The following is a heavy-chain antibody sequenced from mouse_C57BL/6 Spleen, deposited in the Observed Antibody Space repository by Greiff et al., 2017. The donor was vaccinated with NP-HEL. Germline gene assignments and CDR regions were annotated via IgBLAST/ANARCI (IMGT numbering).Heavy chain of an antibody. CDR1: GYSFTSYY. CDR2: IYPGSGNT. J-gene: IGHJ3*01. CDR3: ARAETAQATSWFAY. V-gene: IGHV1-66*01. D-gene: IGHD3-2*02. Sequence: QVQLKQSGPELVKPGASVKISCKASGYSFTSYYIHWVKQRPGQGLEWIGWIYPGSGNTKYNEKFKGKATLTADTSSSTAYMQLSSLTSEDSAVYYCARAETAQATSWFAYWGQGTLVTVSA.